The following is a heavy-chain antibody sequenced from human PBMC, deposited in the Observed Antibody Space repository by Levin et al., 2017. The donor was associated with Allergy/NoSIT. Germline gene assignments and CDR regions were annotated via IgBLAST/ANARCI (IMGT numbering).Heavy chain of an antibody. CDR1: GFTFSSYA. J-gene: IGHJ2*01. V-gene: IGHV3-23*01. D-gene: IGHD6-19*01. CDR3: AKTEQWPGAWWYFDL. Sequence: PGGSLRLSCAASGFTFSSYAMSWVRQAPGKGLEWVSAISGSGGSTYYADSVKGRFTISRDNSKNTLYLQMNSLRAEDTAVYYCAKTEQWPGAWWYFDLWGRGTLVTVSS. CDR2: ISGSGGST.